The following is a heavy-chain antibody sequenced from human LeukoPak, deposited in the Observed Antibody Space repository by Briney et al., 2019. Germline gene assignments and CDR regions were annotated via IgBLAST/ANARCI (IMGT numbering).Heavy chain of an antibody. CDR2: ISSNSNTI. D-gene: IGHD3-16*02. V-gene: IGHV3-48*04. Sequence: PGGSLRLSCADSGFTFSRYSMNWARQAPGKGLEWVSYISSNSNTIYYADSVKGRFTISRDNAKNSLYLQMNSLRAEDTAVYYCARVIGLPDYWGQGTLVTVSS. CDR1: GFTFSRYS. CDR3: ARVIGLPDY. J-gene: IGHJ4*02.